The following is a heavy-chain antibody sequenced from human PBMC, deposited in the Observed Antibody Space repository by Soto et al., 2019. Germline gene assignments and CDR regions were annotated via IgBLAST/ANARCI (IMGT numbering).Heavy chain of an antibody. D-gene: IGHD3-3*01. CDR2: ISGSGAST. V-gene: IGHV3-23*01. CDR3: ARVSSATWPMSD. Sequence: EVQLLESGGGLVQPGGCLRLSCVASGFMFNNYDMTWVRQAPGKGLEWVSGISGSGASTYYADSVEGRFNISRDNSKNTQYLQMNILRVEDTAVYYCARVSSATWPMSDWGPGTLVTVSS. J-gene: IGHJ4*02. CDR1: GFMFNNYD.